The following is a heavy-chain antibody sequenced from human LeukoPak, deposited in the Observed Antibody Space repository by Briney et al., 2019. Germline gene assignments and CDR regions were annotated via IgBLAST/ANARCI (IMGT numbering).Heavy chain of an antibody. CDR3: ARVEGYDSSGLVYYFDY. J-gene: IGHJ4*02. V-gene: IGHV4-61*02. D-gene: IGHD3-22*01. CDR2: MYTTEST. CDR1: GASTNTGYFF. Sequence: PAETLSLPCTVSGASTNTGYFFWTWVRQPAGKRLEWIGRMYTTESTNYNPSVKSRVNILLDKSKNQFSLKLSSVTAADTAVYYCARVEGYDSSGLVYYFDYWGQGTLVTVSS.